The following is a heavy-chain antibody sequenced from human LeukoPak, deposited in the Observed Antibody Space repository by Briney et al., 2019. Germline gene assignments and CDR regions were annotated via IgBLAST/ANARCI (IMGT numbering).Heavy chain of an antibody. CDR3: ASPEAPFWSGYYLRY. Sequence: ASVKVSCKVSGYTLTELSMHWVRQAPGKGLEWMGGFDPEDGETIYAQKFQGRVTMTEGTSTDTAYMELSSLRSEDTAVYYCASPEAPFWSGYYLRYWGQGTLVTVSS. D-gene: IGHD3-3*01. CDR1: GYTLTELS. J-gene: IGHJ4*02. V-gene: IGHV1-24*01. CDR2: FDPEDGET.